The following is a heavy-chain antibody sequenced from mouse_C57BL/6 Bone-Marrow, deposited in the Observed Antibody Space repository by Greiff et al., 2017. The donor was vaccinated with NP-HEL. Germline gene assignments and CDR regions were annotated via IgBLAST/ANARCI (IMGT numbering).Heavy chain of an antibody. V-gene: IGHV5-2*01. CDR1: EYEFPSHD. CDR3: ARHDGYYWYFDV. Sequence: EVKLMESGGGLVQPGESLKLSCESNEYEFPSHDMSWVRKTPEKRLELVATISGGGGNTYYPDSVKGRFTISRDNAKNTLYLQMSSLRSEDTALYYCARHDGYYWYFDVWGTGTTVTVSS. D-gene: IGHD2-3*01. J-gene: IGHJ1*03. CDR2: ISGGGGNT.